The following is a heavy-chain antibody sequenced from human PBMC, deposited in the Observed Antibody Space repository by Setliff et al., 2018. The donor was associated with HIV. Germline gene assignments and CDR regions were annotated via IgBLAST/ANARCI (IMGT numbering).Heavy chain of an antibody. CDR3: ASLYNWNPRGGVGGAFDI. CDR2: IYYSGST. D-gene: IGHD1-20*01. J-gene: IGHJ3*02. V-gene: IGHV4-61*10. Sequence: SETLSLTCTVSGGSISSSSYYWSWIRQPAGKGLEWIGYIYYSGSTYYNPSLKSRVTILVDTSKKQLSLKMSSVTAADTAVYYCASLYNWNPRGGVGGAFDIWGQGTMVTVSS. CDR1: GGSISSSSYY.